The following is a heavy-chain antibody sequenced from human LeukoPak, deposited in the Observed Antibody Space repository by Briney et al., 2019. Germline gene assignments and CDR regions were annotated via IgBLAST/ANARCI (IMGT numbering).Heavy chain of an antibody. D-gene: IGHD2-2*01. J-gene: IGHJ4*02. Sequence: SETLSLTCTISGGSISSYYWSWIRQPPGKGPEWIGYIYYSGSTNYNPSLKSRVTISVDTSKNQFSLKLSSVTAADTAVYYCARDSRLNHFDYWGQGTLVTVSS. CDR2: IYYSGST. CDR3: ARDSRLNHFDY. CDR1: GGSISSYY. V-gene: IGHV4-59*01.